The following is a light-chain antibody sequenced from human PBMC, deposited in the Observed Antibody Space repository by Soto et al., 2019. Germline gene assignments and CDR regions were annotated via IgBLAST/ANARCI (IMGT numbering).Light chain of an antibody. J-gene: IGLJ2*01. CDR1: NIGSKS. CDR3: QVWDSSSDVV. CDR2: YDS. V-gene: IGLV3-21*04. Sequence: SYELTQPPSVSVAPGKTARITCGGNNIGSKSVPWYQQKPGQAPVLVIYYDSDRPSGIPERFYGSNSGNTATLTISRVEAGDEAAYYCQVWDSSSDVVFGGGTKVTVL.